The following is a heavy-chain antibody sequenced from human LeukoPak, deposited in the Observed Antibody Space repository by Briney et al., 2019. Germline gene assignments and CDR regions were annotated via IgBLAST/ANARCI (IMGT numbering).Heavy chain of an antibody. D-gene: IGHD2-21*01. Sequence: ASVEVSCKASGYTFTGYFLHWVRRAPGQGLEWMGWIKPNSGDTKYAEKFQGRVTMTRDTSTNTAYMELSRLRSDDTAVYYCARDLIHPWGQGTLVTVSS. CDR1: GYTFTGYF. V-gene: IGHV1-2*02. CDR2: IKPNSGDT. J-gene: IGHJ5*02. CDR3: ARDLIHP.